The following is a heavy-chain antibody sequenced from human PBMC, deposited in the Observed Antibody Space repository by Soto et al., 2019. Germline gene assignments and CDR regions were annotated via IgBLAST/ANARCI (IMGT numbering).Heavy chain of an antibody. Sequence: SVKVSCKASGGTFSSYAISWVRQAPGQGLEWMGGIIPIFGTANYAQKFQGRVTITADESTSTAYMELSSLRSEDTAVYYCARGSYYYGSGSYHLYYYYGMDVWGQGTTVNVSS. J-gene: IGHJ6*02. V-gene: IGHV1-69*13. CDR1: GGTFSSYA. CDR2: IIPIFGTA. D-gene: IGHD3-10*01. CDR3: ARGSYYYGSGSYHLYYYYGMDV.